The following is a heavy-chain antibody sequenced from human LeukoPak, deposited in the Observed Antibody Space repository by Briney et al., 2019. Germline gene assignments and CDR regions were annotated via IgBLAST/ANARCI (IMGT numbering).Heavy chain of an antibody. CDR2: VSGSGDRT. CDR3: AKGGGWLYYFDY. Sequence: GGSLRLSCAASGFTFSSYAMSWVRQAPGKGLEWVSAVSGSGDRTYYADSVKARFTVSRDNSKSTLYLQLNSLRAEDTAVYYCAKGGGWLYYFDYWGQGTLVTVSS. V-gene: IGHV3-23*01. CDR1: GFTFSSYA. D-gene: IGHD6-19*01. J-gene: IGHJ4*02.